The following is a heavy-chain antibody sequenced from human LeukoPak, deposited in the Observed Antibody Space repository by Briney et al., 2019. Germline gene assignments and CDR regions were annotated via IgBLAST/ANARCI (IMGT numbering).Heavy chain of an antibody. Sequence: GASVKVSCKASGYTFTGYYMHWVRQAPGQGLEWMGWINPNSGGTNYAQKFQGRVTMTRDTSISIAYMELSRLRSDDTAVYYCARGPRNWVLGSSWSTPDYWGQGTLVTVSS. V-gene: IGHV1-2*02. CDR2: INPNSGGT. CDR3: ARGPRNWVLGSSWSTPDY. J-gene: IGHJ4*02. D-gene: IGHD6-13*01. CDR1: GYTFTGYY.